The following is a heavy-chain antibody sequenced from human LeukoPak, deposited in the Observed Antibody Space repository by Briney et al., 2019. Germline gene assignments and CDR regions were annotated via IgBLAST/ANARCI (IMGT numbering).Heavy chain of an antibody. CDR3: ARGGYYGSGSYYKRSGRGSYYYYYYMDV. V-gene: IGHV1-69*13. CDR2: IIPIFGTA. Sequence: SVKLSCKASGGTFSSYAISWVRQAPGQGLEWMGGIIPIFGTANYAQKFPGRVTITADESTSTAYMELSSLRCEDTAVYYCARGGYYGSGSYYKRSGRGSYYYYYYMDVWGKGTTVTVS. CDR1: GGTFSSYA. D-gene: IGHD3-10*01. J-gene: IGHJ6*03.